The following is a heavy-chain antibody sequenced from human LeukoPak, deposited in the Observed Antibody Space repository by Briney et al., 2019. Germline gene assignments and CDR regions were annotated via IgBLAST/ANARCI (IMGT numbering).Heavy chain of an antibody. CDR1: GFTFSSYG. CDR3: AKDRPYYYGSGSIFDS. CDR2: ISGSGVST. J-gene: IGHJ4*02. D-gene: IGHD3-10*01. Sequence: GGSLRLSCAASGFTFSSYGMSWVRQAPGKGLEWVSAISGSGVSTYYADSVKGRFTISRDNSKNTLYLQMNSLRAEDTAVYYCAKDRPYYYGSGSIFDSWGQGTPVTVSS. V-gene: IGHV3-23*01.